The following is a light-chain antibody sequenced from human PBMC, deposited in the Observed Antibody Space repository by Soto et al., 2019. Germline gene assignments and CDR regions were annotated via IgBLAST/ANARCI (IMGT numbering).Light chain of an antibody. CDR1: QNISNW. V-gene: IGKV1-5*03. J-gene: IGKJ4*01. Sequence: DILMTQSPSALSASVGDRVTITCRASQNISNWLAWYQRKPGKAPKLLIYEAFSLESGVPSRFSGSRSGTEFTLFISSLQPDDFATFYCQQYDSHPLTFGGGTKVQIK. CDR2: EAF. CDR3: QQYDSHPLT.